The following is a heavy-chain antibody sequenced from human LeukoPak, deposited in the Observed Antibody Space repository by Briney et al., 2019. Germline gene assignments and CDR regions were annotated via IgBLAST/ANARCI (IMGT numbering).Heavy chain of an antibody. V-gene: IGHV3-73*01. Sequence: GGSLRLSCAASGFTFSGSAMHWVRQASGKGLEWVGRIRSKANSYATAYAASVKGRFTISRDDSKNTAYLQMNSLKTEDTAVYYCTRHPPSGCYSTPFDYWGQGTLVTVSS. CDR1: GFTFSGSA. CDR3: TRHPPSGCYSTPFDY. J-gene: IGHJ4*02. CDR2: IRSKANSYAT. D-gene: IGHD1-26*01.